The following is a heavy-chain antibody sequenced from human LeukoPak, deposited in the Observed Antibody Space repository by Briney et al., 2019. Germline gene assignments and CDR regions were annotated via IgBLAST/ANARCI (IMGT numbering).Heavy chain of an antibody. Sequence: GGSLRLSCAASGFTLSNHWMTWVRQVPGRGPEWVANVNRDGSETYYLDSVKGRFTISKDNAKNSLYPQMNSLRAEDTALYHCARNNGMDVWGQGTTVIVSS. CDR1: GFTLSNHW. CDR2: VNRDGSET. CDR3: ARNNGMDV. V-gene: IGHV3-7*03. J-gene: IGHJ6*02.